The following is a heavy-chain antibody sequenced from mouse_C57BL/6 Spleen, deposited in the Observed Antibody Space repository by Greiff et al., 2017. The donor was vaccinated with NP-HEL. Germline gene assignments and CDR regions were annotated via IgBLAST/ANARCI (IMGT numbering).Heavy chain of an antibody. V-gene: IGHV2-6*01. CDR3: ASYGYDGPWFAY. CDR2: IWGVGST. CDR1: GFSLTSYG. J-gene: IGHJ3*01. Sequence: QVQLKESGPGLVAPSQSLSITCTVSGFSLTSYGVDWVRQSPGKGLEWLGVIWGVGSTNYNSALKSRLSISKDNSKSQVFLKMNSLQTDDTAMYYCASYGYDGPWFAYWGQGTLVTVSA. D-gene: IGHD2-2*01.